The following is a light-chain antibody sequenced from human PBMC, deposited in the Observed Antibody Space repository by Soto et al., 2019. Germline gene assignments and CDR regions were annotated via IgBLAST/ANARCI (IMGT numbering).Light chain of an antibody. J-gene: IGKJ1*01. CDR2: GAS. Sequence: IVFTQSPVTLSFSPVEIATLSFMASQSVSSSYLAWYQQKPGQAPRLLIYGASSRATGIPDRFSGSGSGTDFTLTISSLQPEDFATYYCQQSYTTTTFGQGTKVDIK. V-gene: IGKV3-20*01. CDR3: QQSYTTTT. CDR1: QSVSSSY.